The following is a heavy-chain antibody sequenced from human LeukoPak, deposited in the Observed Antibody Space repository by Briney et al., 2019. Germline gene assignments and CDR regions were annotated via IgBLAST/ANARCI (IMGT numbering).Heavy chain of an antibody. CDR2: ITPNSGGT. CDR1: GYTLTGYY. Sequence: ASVKVSCKASGYTLTGYYMHWLRPAPGQGLDWLGWITPNSGGTNYAQKFQGWVTMTRDTSISTAYMELSRLRSDDTAVYYCARVMRPSDYYGSGSYYDAFDIWGQGTMVTVSS. V-gene: IGHV1-2*04. J-gene: IGHJ3*02. CDR3: ARVMRPSDYYGSGSYYDAFDI. D-gene: IGHD3-10*01.